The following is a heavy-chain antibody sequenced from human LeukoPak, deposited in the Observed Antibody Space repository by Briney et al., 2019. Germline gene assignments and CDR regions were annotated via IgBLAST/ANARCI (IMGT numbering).Heavy chain of an antibody. D-gene: IGHD2-15*01. Sequence: GGSLRLSCAASGFTFDDYTMHWVRQAPEKGLEWVSLITWDGGTTYYADSVKGRFTISRDNSKNSLYLQMNSLTTEDTALYYCAKDMGLLLDSCLNYWGQGTLVSVSS. CDR2: ITWDGGTT. CDR3: AKDMGLLLDSCLNY. CDR1: GFTFDDYT. V-gene: IGHV3-43*01. J-gene: IGHJ4*02.